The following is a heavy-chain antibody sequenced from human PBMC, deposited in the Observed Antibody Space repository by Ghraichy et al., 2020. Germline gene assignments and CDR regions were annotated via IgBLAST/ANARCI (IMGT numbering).Heavy chain of an antibody. CDR3: ARGTRPFDY. Sequence: SETLSLTCAVYGGSFSGYYWSWIRQPPGKGLEWIGEINHSGSTNYNPSLKSRVTISVDTSKNQFSLKLSSVTAADTAVYYCARGTRPFDYWGQGTLVTVSS. CDR2: INHSGST. V-gene: IGHV4-34*01. J-gene: IGHJ4*02. CDR1: GGSFSGYY. D-gene: IGHD1-1*01.